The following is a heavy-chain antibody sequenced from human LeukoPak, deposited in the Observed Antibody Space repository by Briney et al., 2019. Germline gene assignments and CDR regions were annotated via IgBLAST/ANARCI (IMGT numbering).Heavy chain of an antibody. CDR3: TTGIRGD. CDR1: GLTVTNAW. CDR2: IASKTDGGAT. D-gene: IGHD3-10*01. Sequence: TGGSLRFSCSASGLTVTNAWMNWVRQAPGEGLDWVGRIASKTDGGATDYAAPVKGRFTISRDDSKNTLNLQMNSLKTEDTAVYYCTTGIRGDWGQGTLVTVSS. J-gene: IGHJ4*02. V-gene: IGHV3-15*07.